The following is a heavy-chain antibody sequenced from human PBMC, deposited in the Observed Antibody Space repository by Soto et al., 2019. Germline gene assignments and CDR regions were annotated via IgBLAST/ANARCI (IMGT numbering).Heavy chain of an antibody. CDR3: TRSPTTRSEEDYYYGMDV. Sequence: GSLRLSCTASGFTFGDYSMSWVRQAPGKGLEWVGFIRSKAYGGTTEYAASVKGRFTISRDDSKSIAYLQMNSLKTEDTAVYYCTRSPTTRSEEDYYYGMDVWGQGTTVTVSS. V-gene: IGHV3-49*04. J-gene: IGHJ6*02. CDR2: IRSKAYGGTT. CDR1: GFTFGDYS.